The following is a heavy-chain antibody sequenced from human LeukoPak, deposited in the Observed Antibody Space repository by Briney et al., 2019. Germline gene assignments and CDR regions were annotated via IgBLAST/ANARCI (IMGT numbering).Heavy chain of an antibody. CDR2: TSFDGTTK. CDR1: GFTFCTYA. V-gene: IGHV3-30*04. J-gene: IGHJ6*03. D-gene: IGHD2-2*01. CDR3: ARGSSTNCYGGNCFYYYMAV. Sequence: GGSLRLSCAASGFTFCTYAMHWVRQAPGKGLEWVAVTSFDGTTKYYADSVKGRFTVSRDNSKSTLILQMNSLRAEDTAVYYCARGSSTNCYGGNCFYYYMAVWGKGTTVTVSS.